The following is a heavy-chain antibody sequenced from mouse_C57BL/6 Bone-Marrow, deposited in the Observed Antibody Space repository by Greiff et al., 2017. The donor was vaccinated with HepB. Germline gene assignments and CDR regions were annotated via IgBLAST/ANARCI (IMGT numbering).Heavy chain of an antibody. CDR3: ARLRRRGYFDV. Sequence: QVQLQQSGPELVKPGASVKISCKASGYAFSSSWMNWVKQRPGKGLEWIGRIYPGDGDTNYNGKFKGKATLTADKSSSTAYMQLRSLTSEDSAVYFCARLRRRGYFDVWGTGTTVTVSS. J-gene: IGHJ1*03. CDR1: GYAFSSSW. CDR2: IYPGDGDT. V-gene: IGHV1-82*01. D-gene: IGHD1-2*01.